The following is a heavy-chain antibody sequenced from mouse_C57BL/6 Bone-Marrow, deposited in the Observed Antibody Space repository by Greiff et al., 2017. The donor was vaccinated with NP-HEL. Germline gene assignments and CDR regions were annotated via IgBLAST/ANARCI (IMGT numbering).Heavy chain of an antibody. D-gene: IGHD1-1*01. J-gene: IGHJ1*03. CDR2: IDPANGNT. CDR3: ARYYYGSSPYWYFDV. Sequence: EVQLVESVAELVRPGASVKLSCTASGFNIKNTYMHWVKQRPEQGLEWIGRIDPANGNTKYAPKFQGKATITADTSSNTAYLQLSSLTSEDTAIYYCARYYYGSSPYWYFDVWGTGTTVTVSS. CDR1: GFNIKNTY. V-gene: IGHV14-3*01.